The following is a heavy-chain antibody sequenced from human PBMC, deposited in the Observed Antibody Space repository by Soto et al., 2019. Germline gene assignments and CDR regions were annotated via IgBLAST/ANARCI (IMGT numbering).Heavy chain of an antibody. Sequence: GSLRLSCAASGFTFSSYAMHWVRQAPGKGLEWVAVISYDGSNKYYADSVKGRFTISRDNSKNTLYLQMNSLRAEDTAVYYCASSGAPTRSPDYYYYYGMDVWGQGTTVTVSS. CDR1: GFTFSSYA. CDR2: ISYDGSNK. V-gene: IGHV3-30-3*01. CDR3: ASSGAPTRSPDYYYYYGMDV. J-gene: IGHJ6*02. D-gene: IGHD3-10*01.